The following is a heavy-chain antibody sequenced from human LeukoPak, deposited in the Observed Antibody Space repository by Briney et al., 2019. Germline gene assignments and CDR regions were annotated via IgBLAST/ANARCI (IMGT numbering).Heavy chain of an antibody. V-gene: IGHV4-34*01. J-gene: IGHJ4*02. CDR2: INHSGST. Sequence: SETLSLTCAVYGGSFSGYYWSWIRQPPGKGLEWIGEINHSGSTNYNPSLKSRVTISVDTSKNQFSLKLSPVTAADTAVYYCARGANHYYYGSGSRSDYWGQGTLVTVSS. CDR1: GGSFSGYY. D-gene: IGHD3-10*01. CDR3: ARGANHYYYGSGSRSDY.